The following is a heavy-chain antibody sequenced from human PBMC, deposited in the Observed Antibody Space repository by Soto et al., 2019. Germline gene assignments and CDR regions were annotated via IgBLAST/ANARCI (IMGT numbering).Heavy chain of an antibody. CDR2: IYYSGST. Sequence: QVQLQESGPGLVKPSQTLSLTCTVSGGSISSGDYYWSWIRQPPGKGLEWIGYIYYSGSTYYNPSLKSRVTISVHTSTKQFSLTLSSVAAADTAVYYCARAEAPDLEFDYWGQGTLVTVSS. J-gene: IGHJ4*02. CDR1: GGSISSGDYY. CDR3: ARAEAPDLEFDY. V-gene: IGHV4-30-4*01.